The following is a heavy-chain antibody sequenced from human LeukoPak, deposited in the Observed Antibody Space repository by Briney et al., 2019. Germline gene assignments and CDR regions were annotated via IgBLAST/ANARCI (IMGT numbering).Heavy chain of an antibody. D-gene: IGHD5-18*01. CDR3: ARDEAYSYGRTFDY. CDR1: GGSISSSSYY. V-gene: IGHV4-39*07. J-gene: IGHJ4*02. Sequence: SETLSLTCTVSGGSISSSSYYWGWIRQPPGKGLEWIGSIYYSGSTYYNPSLKSRVTISVDTSKNQFSLKLSSVTAADTAVYYCARDEAYSYGRTFDYWGQGTLVTVSS. CDR2: IYYSGST.